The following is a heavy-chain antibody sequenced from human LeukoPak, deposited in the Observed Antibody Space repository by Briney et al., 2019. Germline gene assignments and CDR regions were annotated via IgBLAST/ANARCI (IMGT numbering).Heavy chain of an antibody. CDR2: FDPEDGET. J-gene: IGHJ4*02. V-gene: IGHV1-24*01. CDR3: ATGGVTMGYYYDSSGYSA. CDR1: GYTLTELS. D-gene: IGHD3-22*01. Sequence: ASVKVSCKVSGYTLTELSMHWVRQAPGKGLEWMGGFDPEDGETIYAQKFQGRVTMTEDTSTDTAYMELSSLRSEDTAVYYCATGGVTMGYYYDSSGYSAWGQGTLVTVSS.